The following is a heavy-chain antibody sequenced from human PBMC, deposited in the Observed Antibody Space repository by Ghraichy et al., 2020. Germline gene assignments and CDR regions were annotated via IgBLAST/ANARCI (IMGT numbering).Heavy chain of an antibody. CDR2: IRYDGSNK. CDR1: GFTFSSYG. J-gene: IGHJ4*02. Sequence: GGSLRLSCAASGFTFSSYGMHWVRQAPGKGLEWVAFIRYDGSNKYYADSVKGRFTISRDNSKNTLYLQMNSLRAEDTAVYYCAKVFHTAMVPFDYWGQGTLVTVSS. CDR3: AKVFHTAMVPFDY. V-gene: IGHV3-30*02. D-gene: IGHD5-18*01.